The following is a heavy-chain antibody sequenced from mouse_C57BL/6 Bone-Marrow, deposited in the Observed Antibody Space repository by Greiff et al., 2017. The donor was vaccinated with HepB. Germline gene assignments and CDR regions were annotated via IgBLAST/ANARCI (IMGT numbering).Heavy chain of an antibody. D-gene: IGHD2-5*01. J-gene: IGHJ4*01. V-gene: IGHV1-64*01. CDR1: GYTFTSYW. CDR2: IHPNSGST. Sequence: VHVKQPGAELVKPGASVKLSCKASGYTFTSYWMHWVKQRPGQGLEWIGMIHPNSGSTNYNEKFKSKATLTVDKSSSTAYMQLSSLTSEDSAVYYCAREDYYSTPLAMDYWGQGTSVTVSS. CDR3: AREDYYSTPLAMDY.